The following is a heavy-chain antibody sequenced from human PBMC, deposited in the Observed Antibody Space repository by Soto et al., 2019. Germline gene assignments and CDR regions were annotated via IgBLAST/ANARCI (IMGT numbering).Heavy chain of an antibody. J-gene: IGHJ4*02. D-gene: IGHD2-2*01. Sequence: TGGSLRLSCAASGFTFSNFAMSWVRQAPGGGLEWVSTVSGAGGGTHYLDSVKGRFTISRDNSKNTLYLQMTSLRADDTAVYYCVKAPRSPTSPQYFDDWGQGTLGTVS. V-gene: IGHV3-23*01. CDR1: GFTFSNFA. CDR2: VSGAGGGT. CDR3: VKAPRSPTSPQYFDD.